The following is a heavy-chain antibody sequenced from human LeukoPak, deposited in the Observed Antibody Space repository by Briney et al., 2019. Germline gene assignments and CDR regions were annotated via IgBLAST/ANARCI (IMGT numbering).Heavy chain of an antibody. V-gene: IGHV4-31*03. CDR2: IYYSGST. CDR1: GGSISSGGYY. D-gene: IGHD5-18*01. Sequence: KPSETLYLTCTVSGGSISSGGYYWSWIRQHPGKGLEWIGDIYYSGSTYYNPSLKSRATISVDTSKNQFSLKLSSVTAADTAVYYCARVSGMGIRKKYYFDYWGQGTLVTVSS. J-gene: IGHJ4*02. CDR3: ARVSGMGIRKKYYFDY.